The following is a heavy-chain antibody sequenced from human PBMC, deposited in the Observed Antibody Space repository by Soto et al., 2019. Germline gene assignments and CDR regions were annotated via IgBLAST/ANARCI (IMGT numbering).Heavy chain of an antibody. Sequence: EVQLFESGGGLVQPGGSLRLSCAASGFTFSSYAMSWVRQAPGKGLEWVSAISGSGGSTYYADSVKGRVTISRDNSKYTLYLQMNSLRAEDTAVYYCAKHARAVAGTSVSYGYWGQGTLVTVSS. CDR2: ISGSGGST. CDR1: GFTFSSYA. J-gene: IGHJ4*02. CDR3: AKHARAVAGTSVSYGY. V-gene: IGHV3-23*01. D-gene: IGHD6-19*01.